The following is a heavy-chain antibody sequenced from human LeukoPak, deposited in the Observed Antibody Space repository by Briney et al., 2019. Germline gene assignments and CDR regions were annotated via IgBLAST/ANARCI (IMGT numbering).Heavy chain of an antibody. Sequence: SETLSLTCTVSGGSISSYYWSWIRQPPGKGLEWIGYIYYSGSTNYNPSLKSRVTISVDTSKNQFSLKLSSVTAADTAVYYCAREADMYGMDVWGQGTTVTVSS. CDR2: IYYSGST. CDR3: AREADMYGMDV. V-gene: IGHV4-59*12. J-gene: IGHJ6*02. CDR1: GGSISSYY. D-gene: IGHD2-15*01.